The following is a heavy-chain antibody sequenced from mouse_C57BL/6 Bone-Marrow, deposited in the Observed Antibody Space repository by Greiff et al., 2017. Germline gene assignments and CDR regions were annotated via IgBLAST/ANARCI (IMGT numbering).Heavy chain of an antibody. CDR2: IYPSDSET. J-gene: IGHJ3*01. Sequence: VQLQQPGAELVRPGSSVKLSCKASGYTFTSYWMDWVKQRPGQGLEWIGNIYPSDSETHYNQKFKDKATLTVDKSSSTAYMQLSRLTSEDSAVYYGARGGGWFAYWGQGTLVTVSA. CDR3: ARGGGWFAY. V-gene: IGHV1-61*01. CDR1: GYTFTSYW.